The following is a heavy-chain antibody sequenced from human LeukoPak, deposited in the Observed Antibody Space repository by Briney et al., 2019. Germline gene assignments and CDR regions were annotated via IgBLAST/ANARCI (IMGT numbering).Heavy chain of an antibody. Sequence: TSVKVSCNASGGTFSSYAISWVRQAPGHGLEWMGGIIPIFGTANYAQTFQGRVTITTDESTSTAYMELSRLRSEDTAVYYCARGTYYDILTGQYYYFDYWGQGTLVTVSS. J-gene: IGHJ4*02. V-gene: IGHV1-69*05. CDR1: GGTFSSYA. D-gene: IGHD3-9*01. CDR2: IIPIFGTA. CDR3: ARGTYYDILTGQYYYFDY.